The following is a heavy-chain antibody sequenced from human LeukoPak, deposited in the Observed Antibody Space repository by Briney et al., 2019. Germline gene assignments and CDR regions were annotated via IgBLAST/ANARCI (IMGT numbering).Heavy chain of an antibody. Sequence: PGGSLRLSCAASGFTFSTYKMHWVRQAPGRGLEWFSYISSSGDSINYADSVEGRFTISRDNAKNSLYLQMNSLRADDTAVYHCAREVNWDFAFDIWGQGTMVTGSS. D-gene: IGHD7-27*01. CDR3: AREVNWDFAFDI. V-gene: IGHV3-48*03. CDR2: ISSSGDSI. J-gene: IGHJ3*02. CDR1: GFTFSTYK.